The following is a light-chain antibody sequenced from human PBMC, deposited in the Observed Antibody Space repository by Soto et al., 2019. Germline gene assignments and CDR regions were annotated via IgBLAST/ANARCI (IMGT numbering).Light chain of an antibody. CDR1: QDISSW. CDR2: AAS. Sequence: DIQMTQSPSSVSASVGDRVTIACRASQDISSWLAWYQRIPGKAPKLLIYAASALQGGVPSRFSGSGSGTHFTLTISSLQPEDFATYYCQQSDSFPFTFGPGTKVDIK. CDR3: QQSDSFPFT. J-gene: IGKJ3*01. V-gene: IGKV1-12*01.